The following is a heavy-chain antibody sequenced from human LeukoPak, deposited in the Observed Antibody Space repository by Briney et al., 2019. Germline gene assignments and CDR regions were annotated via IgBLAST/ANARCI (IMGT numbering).Heavy chain of an antibody. CDR3: AKDPDCSVTSCQNYFDY. V-gene: IGHV3-23*01. J-gene: IGHJ4*02. Sequence: GGSLRLSCVASGFTFTNYVMSWVRRAPGKGLGWVSSISDNVRTTYYADSVKGRFTISRDNSKNTLYLQMNSLRVDDTAVYYCAKDPDCSVTSCQNYFDYWGQGTLVTVSS. CDR1: GFTFTNYV. CDR2: ISDNVRTT. D-gene: IGHD2-2*01.